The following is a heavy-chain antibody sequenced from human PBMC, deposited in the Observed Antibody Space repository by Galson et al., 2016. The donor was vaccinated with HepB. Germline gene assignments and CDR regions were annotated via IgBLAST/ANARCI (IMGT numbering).Heavy chain of an antibody. J-gene: IGHJ6*02. CDR3: AKEVVAVRYYSNGLDV. V-gene: IGHV3-30*18. Sequence: SLRLSCATSGFPFSSYGLHWVRQTPGKGLDWLAVISFDGTKKYYADSAKGRFTISRDDSKNTVSLQMDSLRADDTGVYYCAKEVVAVRYYSNGLDVWGRGTTVTVSS. CDR2: ISFDGTKK. CDR1: GFPFSSYG. D-gene: IGHD3-16*01.